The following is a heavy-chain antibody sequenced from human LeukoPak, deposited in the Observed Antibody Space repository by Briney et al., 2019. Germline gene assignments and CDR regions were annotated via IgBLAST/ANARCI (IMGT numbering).Heavy chain of an antibody. CDR3: VRDQFFSFDY. J-gene: IGHJ4*02. V-gene: IGHV3-48*02. Sequence: GGSLRLSCAASGFTFSTYSMNWVRQAPGKGLEWVSYISGTSSLIYYADSVKGRFTISRDNAKNSLYLQMNSLRDEDTAVYYCVRDQFFSFDYWGQGTLVTVSS. D-gene: IGHD3-3*01. CDR2: ISGTSSLI. CDR1: GFTFSTYS.